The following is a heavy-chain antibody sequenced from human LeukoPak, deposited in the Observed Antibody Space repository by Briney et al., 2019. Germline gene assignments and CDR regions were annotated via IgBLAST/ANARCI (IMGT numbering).Heavy chain of an antibody. CDR3: ARGSDSYGYLYSDY. CDR2: ISSSSGSR. CDR1: GFTFSRYS. Sequence: PGGSLRLSCAASGFTFSRYSMTWVRHAPGKGLEWVSSISSSSGSRSHADSVEGRFTISRDNVRNSLYLQMNSLRAEDTAVYYCARGSDSYGYLYSDYWGQGTLVTVSS. J-gene: IGHJ4*02. V-gene: IGHV3-21*01. D-gene: IGHD3-22*01.